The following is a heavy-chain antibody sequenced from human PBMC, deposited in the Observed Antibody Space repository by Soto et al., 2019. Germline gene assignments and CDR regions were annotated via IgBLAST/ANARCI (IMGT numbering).Heavy chain of an antibody. D-gene: IGHD5-12*01. J-gene: IGHJ3*02. CDR2: IDLSDSYT. V-gene: IGHV5-10-1*01. Sequence: PGESLKISRKGSGYSFTSYWISWVRQVPGKGLEWMGRIDLSDSYTNYSPSFHGNVTISADKSIPTAYLQWSSLKASDTAMYYCASYRIGSGYQQGDDAFDIWGQGTMVTVSS. CDR1: GYSFTSYW. CDR3: ASYRIGSGYQQGDDAFDI.